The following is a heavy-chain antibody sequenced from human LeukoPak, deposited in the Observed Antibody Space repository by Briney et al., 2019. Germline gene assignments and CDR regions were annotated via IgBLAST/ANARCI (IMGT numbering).Heavy chain of an antibody. Sequence: PGGSLRLSCTASGFTFGDHTMNWVRQAPGKGLEWVGFIRSEAYGGTIQYAPSVKGRFSISRDDSKSIAYLHMNSLKAEDTAVYFCTRDLGDHCGHTSYYDAFVDSWGQGTLVTVSS. CDR2: IRSEAYGGTI. CDR1: GFTFGDHT. J-gene: IGHJ5*01. V-gene: IGHV3-49*04. CDR3: TRDLGDHCGHTSYYDAFVDS. D-gene: IGHD2-2*01.